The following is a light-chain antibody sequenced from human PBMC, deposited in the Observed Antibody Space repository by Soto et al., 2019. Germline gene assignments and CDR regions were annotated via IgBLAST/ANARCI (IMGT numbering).Light chain of an antibody. Sequence: QSALTHPASVCWSPGQSITISCTGTSSDVGSYNLVSWYQQHPGKAPKLMIYEGSKRPSGVSNRFSGSKSGNTASLTISGLQAEDEADYYCCSYAGSSTYVFGPGTKVTXL. CDR3: CSYAGSSTYV. V-gene: IGLV2-23*01. CDR1: SSDVGSYNL. J-gene: IGLJ1*01. CDR2: EGS.